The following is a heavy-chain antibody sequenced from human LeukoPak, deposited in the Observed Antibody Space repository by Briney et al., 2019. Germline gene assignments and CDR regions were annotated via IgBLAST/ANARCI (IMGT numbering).Heavy chain of an antibody. Sequence: GGSLRLSCAASGFTFSSYAMHWVRQAPGKGLEWVAVISYDGSNKYYADSVKGRFTISRDNSKNTLYPQMNSLRAEDTAVYYCARVDLGGDYPNGMDVWGQGTTVTVSS. J-gene: IGHJ6*02. V-gene: IGHV3-30-3*01. CDR1: GFTFSSYA. CDR2: ISYDGSNK. CDR3: ARVDLGGDYPNGMDV. D-gene: IGHD4-17*01.